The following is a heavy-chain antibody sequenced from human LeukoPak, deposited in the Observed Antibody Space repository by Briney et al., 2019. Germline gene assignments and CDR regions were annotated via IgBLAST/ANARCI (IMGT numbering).Heavy chain of an antibody. CDR3: ARGDCGGDCYYKT. CDR1: GGSISSYY. Sequence: PSETLSLTCTVSGGSISSYYWSWIRQPPGKGLEWIGYLYYSGSTKYNPSLKSRVTISVDTSKNQFSLRLSSVTAADTAVYYCARGDCGGDCYYKTWSQGTLVTVSS. V-gene: IGHV4-59*01. J-gene: IGHJ5*02. D-gene: IGHD2-21*01. CDR2: LYYSGST.